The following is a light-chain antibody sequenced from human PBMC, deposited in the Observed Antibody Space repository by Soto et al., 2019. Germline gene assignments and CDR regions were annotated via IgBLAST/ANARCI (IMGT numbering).Light chain of an antibody. V-gene: IGKV1-5*03. CDR2: KAS. CDR1: QSISSW. Sequence: DIQMTQSPSTLSASVGDRVTITCRASQSISSWLAWYQQKPGKAPKRLIYKASSLESGVPSRFSGSGSGTEFTLTISSLQPDDFATYDFQQYNSYPSFGGGTKVEIK. J-gene: IGKJ4*01. CDR3: QQYNSYPS.